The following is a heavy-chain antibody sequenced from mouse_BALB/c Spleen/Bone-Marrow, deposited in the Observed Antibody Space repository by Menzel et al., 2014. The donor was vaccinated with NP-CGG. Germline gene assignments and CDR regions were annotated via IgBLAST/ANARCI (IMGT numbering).Heavy chain of an antibody. CDR3: ARSGSSSGYFDY. CDR2: ISSGSSTI. CDR1: GFTFSSFA. D-gene: IGHD1-1*01. V-gene: IGHV5-17*02. Sequence: EVQRVESGGGLVQPGGSRKLSCAASGFTFSSFAMHWVRQAPEKGLEWVAYISSGSSTIYYADTVMGRFTISRDNPKNTLFLQMTSLRSEDTAMYYRARSGSSSGYFDYWGQGTTLTVSS. J-gene: IGHJ2*01.